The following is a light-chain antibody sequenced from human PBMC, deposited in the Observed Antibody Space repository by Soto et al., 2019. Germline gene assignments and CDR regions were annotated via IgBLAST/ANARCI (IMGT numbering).Light chain of an antibody. CDR1: QSIGDS. Sequence: DIQMTQSPSTLSASVGDRVTITCRASQSIGDSLAWYQQKPGKAPKLLIFAASSLQSGVPSRFSGSGSGTDFTLTISRLEPEDFAVYFCYQYDSSPWTFGQGTKVDIK. CDR2: AAS. J-gene: IGKJ1*01. CDR3: YQYDSSPWT. V-gene: IGKV1-5*01.